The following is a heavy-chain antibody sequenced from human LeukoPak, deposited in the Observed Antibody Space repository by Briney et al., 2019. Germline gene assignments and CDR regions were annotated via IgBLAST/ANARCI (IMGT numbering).Heavy chain of an antibody. J-gene: IGHJ4*02. V-gene: IGHV4-39*07. CDR1: GGSISNSNYN. CDR3: ARAEGQQLVKSFDY. CDR2: INHSGST. D-gene: IGHD6-13*01. Sequence: PSEALSLTCTVSGGSISNSNYNWGWIRQPPGKGLEWIGEINHSGSTNYNPSLKSRLTISVDTSKNQFSLKLTSVTAADTAVYYCARAEGQQLVKSFDYWGQGTLVTVSS.